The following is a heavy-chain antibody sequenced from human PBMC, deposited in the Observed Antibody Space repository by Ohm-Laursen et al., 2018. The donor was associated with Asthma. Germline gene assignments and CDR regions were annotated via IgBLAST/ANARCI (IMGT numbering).Heavy chain of an antibody. D-gene: IGHD5-24*01. CDR1: GASFSTYY. Sequence: SETLSLTCTLSGASFSTYYWSWIRQHPGKGLEWIGYIYYSGSTYYNPSLKSRVSIPVDTSKNQFSLKLSSVTAADTAVYYCARGRDGYNTWHYFDYWGQGTLVTVSS. CDR3: ARGRDGYNTWHYFDY. CDR2: IYYSGST. J-gene: IGHJ4*02. V-gene: IGHV4-59*01.